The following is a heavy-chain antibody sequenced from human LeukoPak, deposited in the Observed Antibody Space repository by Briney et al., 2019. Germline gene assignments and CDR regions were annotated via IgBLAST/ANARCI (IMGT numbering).Heavy chain of an antibody. CDR1: GFTFDDYA. CDR2: ISWNSGSI. CDR3: AKDSSAVTSGYFQH. V-gene: IGHV3-9*03. Sequence: PGRSLRLSCAASGFTFDDYAMHWVRQAPGKGLEWVSGISWNSGSIGYADPVKGRFTISRDNAKNSLYLQMNSLRAEDMALYYCAKDSSAVTSGYFQHWGQGTLVTVSS. D-gene: IGHD4-17*01. J-gene: IGHJ1*01.